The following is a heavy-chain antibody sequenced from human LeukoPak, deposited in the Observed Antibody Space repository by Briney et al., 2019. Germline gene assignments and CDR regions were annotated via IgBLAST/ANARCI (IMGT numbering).Heavy chain of an antibody. CDR1: GGSFSGYY. CDR3: AFLYYFDY. V-gene: IGHV4-34*01. D-gene: IGHD2/OR15-2a*01. Sequence: PSETLSLTCAVYGGSFSGYYWSWIRQPPGKGLEWIGEINHSGSTNYNPSLKSRVTISVDTSKNQFSLKLSSVTAADTAVYYCAFLYYFDYWGQGTLVTVSS. J-gene: IGHJ4*02. CDR2: INHSGST.